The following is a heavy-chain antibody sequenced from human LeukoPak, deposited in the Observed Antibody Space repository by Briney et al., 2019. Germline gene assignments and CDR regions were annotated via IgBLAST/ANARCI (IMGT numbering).Heavy chain of an antibody. D-gene: IGHD3-10*01. V-gene: IGHV3-23*01. CDR1: GFTFSSYT. CDR2: ISGSGGST. Sequence: PGGSLRLSCAASGFTFSSYTMNWVRQAPGKGLEWVSAISGSGGSTYYADSVKGRFTISRDNSKNTLYLQMNSLRAEDTAVYYCAKMYGSGSWFSSWFDPWGQGTLVTVSS. J-gene: IGHJ5*02. CDR3: AKMYGSGSWFSSWFDP.